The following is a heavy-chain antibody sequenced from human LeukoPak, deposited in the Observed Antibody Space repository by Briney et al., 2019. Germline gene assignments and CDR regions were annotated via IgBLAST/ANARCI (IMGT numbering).Heavy chain of an antibody. Sequence: GGSLRLSCAASGFTFSSYAMSWVRQAPGKGLEWVSAISGSGGSTYYADSVRGRFTISRDNSKNTLDLQMNSLRAEDTAVYYCAKVYGDYEGYFDYWGQGTLVTVSS. J-gene: IGHJ4*02. D-gene: IGHD4-17*01. CDR3: AKVYGDYEGYFDY. CDR1: GFTFSSYA. CDR2: ISGSGGST. V-gene: IGHV3-23*01.